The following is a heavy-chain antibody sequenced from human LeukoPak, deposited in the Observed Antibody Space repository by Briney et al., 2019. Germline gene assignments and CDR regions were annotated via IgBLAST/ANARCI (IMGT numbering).Heavy chain of an antibody. Sequence: SETLSFTCAVSGGSISSSNWWSWVRQPPGKGLEWIGEIYHSGSTNYNPSLKSRVTISVDKSKNQFSLKLSSVTAADTAVYYCAREHSSSWHETFDYWGQGTLVTVSS. CDR1: GGSISSSNW. D-gene: IGHD6-13*01. V-gene: IGHV4-4*02. CDR2: IYHSGST. J-gene: IGHJ4*02. CDR3: AREHSSSWHETFDY.